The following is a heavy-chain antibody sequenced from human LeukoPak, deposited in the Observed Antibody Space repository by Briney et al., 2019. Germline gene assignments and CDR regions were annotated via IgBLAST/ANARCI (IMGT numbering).Heavy chain of an antibody. J-gene: IGHJ4*02. CDR1: GGSISSYY. CDR2: IYYSGST. Sequence: SETLSLTCTVSGGSISSYYWSWIRQPPGKGLEWIGYIYYSGSTNYNPSLKSRVTISVDTSKNQFSLKLSSVTAADTAVYYCXXXXXXSGYYYFDYWGQGTLVTVSS. D-gene: IGHD3-3*01. V-gene: IGHV4-59*08. CDR3: XXXXXXSGYYYFDY.